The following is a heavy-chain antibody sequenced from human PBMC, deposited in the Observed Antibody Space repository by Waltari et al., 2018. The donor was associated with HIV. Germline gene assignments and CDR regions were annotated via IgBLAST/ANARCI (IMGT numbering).Heavy chain of an antibody. CDR2: SHYTGTT. J-gene: IGHJ5*02. V-gene: IGHV4-39*01. CDR3: ARQRYSSGSYRGYFDP. Sequence: QLQLQESGPGLVKPSETLSLTCAVSGGSIITSDYFWAWVRQPPGKDLEWIGTSHYTGTTNYHPSLKRRVTISVDTSNNQFSLRLNSVTAADTAVYYCARQRYSSGSYRGYFDPWGQGTLVSVSS. D-gene: IGHD3-10*01. CDR1: GGSIITSDYF.